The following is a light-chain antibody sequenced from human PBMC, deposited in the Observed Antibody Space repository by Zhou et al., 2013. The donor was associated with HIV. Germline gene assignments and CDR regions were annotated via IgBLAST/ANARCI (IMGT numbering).Light chain of an antibody. V-gene: IGKV1-39*01. CDR1: QDISNY. J-gene: IGKJ1*01. CDR3: QQSYTTLWT. Sequence: DIQMTQSPSSLSASVGDRVTITCQASQDISNYLNWYQQKPGKPPKLLISTASTLHSGVPSRFSGSGSGTDFTLTISSLQPEDVATYYCQQSYTTLWTFGQGTKVEIK. CDR2: TAS.